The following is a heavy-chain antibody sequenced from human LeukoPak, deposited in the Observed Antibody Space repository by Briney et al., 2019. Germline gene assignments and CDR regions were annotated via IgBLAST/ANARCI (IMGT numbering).Heavy chain of an antibody. J-gene: IGHJ4*02. D-gene: IGHD6-13*01. CDR2: ISYDGSNK. V-gene: IGHV3-30-3*01. Sequence: GGSLRLSCAASGFTFSSYAMHWVRQAPGKGLEWVAVISYDGSNKYYADSVKGRFTISRDNSKNTLYLQMNSLRAEDTAVYYCARVGAGKDYWGQGTLVTVSS. CDR1: GFTFSSYA. CDR3: ARVGAGKDY.